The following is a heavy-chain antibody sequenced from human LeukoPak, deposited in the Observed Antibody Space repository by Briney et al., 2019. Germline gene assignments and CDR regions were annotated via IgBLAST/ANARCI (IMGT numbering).Heavy chain of an antibody. J-gene: IGHJ5*02. D-gene: IGHD1/OR15-1a*01. CDR3: ASWAQQSGWFDP. V-gene: IGHV4-4*07. CDR1: GAYFTNYY. Sequence: SETLSLTCTVSGAYFTNYYWSWIRQPAGKGLEWIGRIYTSGSTNYNPSLKSRVTMSVDTSKNQFSLKLSSVTAADTAVYYCASWAQQSGWFDPWGQGTLVTVSS. CDR2: IYTSGST.